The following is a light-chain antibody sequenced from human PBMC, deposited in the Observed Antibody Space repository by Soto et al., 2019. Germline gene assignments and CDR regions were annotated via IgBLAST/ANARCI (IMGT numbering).Light chain of an antibody. Sequence: SALTQPASVSGSPRQSITISCAGTSSDIGGYKFVSWYQQHPGKVPRLLIYDVNNRPSGVSDRFSGSKSGNTASLTISGLQAEDEADYYCCSYTTSNSLIFGGGTKLTVL. CDR3: CSYTTSNSLI. CDR1: SSDIGGYKF. CDR2: DVN. J-gene: IGLJ2*01. V-gene: IGLV2-14*03.